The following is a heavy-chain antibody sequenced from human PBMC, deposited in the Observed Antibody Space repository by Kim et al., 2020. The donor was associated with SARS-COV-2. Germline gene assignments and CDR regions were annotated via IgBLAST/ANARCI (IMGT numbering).Heavy chain of an antibody. CDR3: ARVSGYDSDYYGMDV. V-gene: IGHV1-3*01. Sequence: ASVKVSCKASGYTFTSYAMHWVRQAPGQRLEWMGWINAGNGNTKYSQKFQGRVTITRDTSASTAYMELSSLRSEDTAVYYCARVSGYDSDYYGMDVWGQGTTVTVSS. CDR2: INAGNGNT. CDR1: GYTFTSYA. D-gene: IGHD5-12*01. J-gene: IGHJ6*02.